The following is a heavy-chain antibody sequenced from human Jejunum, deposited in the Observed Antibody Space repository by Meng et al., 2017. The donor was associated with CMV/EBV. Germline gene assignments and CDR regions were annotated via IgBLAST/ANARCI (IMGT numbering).Heavy chain of an antibody. D-gene: IGHD3-10*01. CDR3: VKDKGRTALDY. V-gene: IGHV3-30*02. CDR1: GISFSNSG. Sequence: QLVECGGGGVPPGGSLRLSCVTSGISFSNSGMHWVRQAPGKGLEWVVFIRNDGSEIYYVDSVKGRFTISRDNSKNTVYLQMNSLRVEDTGVYYCVKDKGRTALDYWGQGSLVTVSS. J-gene: IGHJ4*02. CDR2: IRNDGSEI.